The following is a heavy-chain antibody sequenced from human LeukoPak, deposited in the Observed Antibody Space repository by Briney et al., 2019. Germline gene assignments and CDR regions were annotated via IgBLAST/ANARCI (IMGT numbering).Heavy chain of an antibody. V-gene: IGHV4-34*01. Sequence: SETLSLTCAVYGGSFSGYYWSWIRQPPGKGLEWIGEINHSGSTNYNPSLKSRVTISVDTSKNQFSLKLSSVTAADTAVYYCARVKDPGGYYYYYYMDVWGKGTTVTVSS. CDR2: INHSGST. D-gene: IGHD3-16*01. CDR1: GGSFSGYY. J-gene: IGHJ6*03. CDR3: ARVKDPGGYYYYYYMDV.